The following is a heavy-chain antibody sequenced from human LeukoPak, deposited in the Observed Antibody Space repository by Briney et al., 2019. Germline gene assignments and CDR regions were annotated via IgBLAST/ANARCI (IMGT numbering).Heavy chain of an antibody. V-gene: IGHV3-23*01. CDR1: GLTFSSYA. J-gene: IGHJ4*02. Sequence: GGSLRLSCAASGLTFSSYAVSRVRQAPGKGLEWVSAISGSGGSTYYADSVKGRFTISRDSSKNTLYLQMNSLRAEDTAVYYCAKHRSAWYVRDYFDYWGQGTLVTVSS. CDR3: AKHRSAWYVRDYFDY. D-gene: IGHD6-19*01. CDR2: ISGSGGST.